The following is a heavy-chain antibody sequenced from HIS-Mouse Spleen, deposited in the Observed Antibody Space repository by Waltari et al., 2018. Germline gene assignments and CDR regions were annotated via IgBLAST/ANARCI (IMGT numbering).Heavy chain of an antibody. CDR2: IRSKAYGGTK. J-gene: IGHJ4*02. Sequence: EVQLVEYGGGLVKPGRSLRLSCTASGFTFGDYAMSWFRRAPGKGLEWVGFIRSKAYGGTKEYAASVKGRFTISRDDSKSIAYLQMNILKTEDTAVYYCTTDPNSGYPDYWGQGTLVTVSS. CDR3: TTDPNSGYPDY. CDR1: GFTFGDYA. D-gene: IGHD5-12*01. V-gene: IGHV3-49*05.